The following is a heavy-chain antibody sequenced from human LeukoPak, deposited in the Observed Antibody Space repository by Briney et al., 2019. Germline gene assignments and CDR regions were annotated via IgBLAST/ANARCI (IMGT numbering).Heavy chain of an antibody. D-gene: IGHD3-3*01. J-gene: IGHJ6*02. CDR3: ARPYYDFWSGSHYYGMDV. V-gene: IGHV1-18*04. Sequence: ASVKVSCKASGYTFTSYGISWVRQAPGQGLEWMGWISAYNGNTNYAQKLQGRVTMTRDTSISTAYMELSRLRSDDTAVYYCARPYYDFWSGSHYYGMDVWGQGTTVTVSS. CDR1: GYTFTSYG. CDR2: ISAYNGNT.